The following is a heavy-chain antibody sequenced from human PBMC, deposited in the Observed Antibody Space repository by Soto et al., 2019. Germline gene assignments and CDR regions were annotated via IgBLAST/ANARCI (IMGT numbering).Heavy chain of an antibody. J-gene: IGHJ6*02. CDR3: AINEYSSSGDYYYYGMDV. CDR2: IIPIFGTA. CDR1: GGTFSSYA. D-gene: IGHD6-6*01. Sequence: SVKVSCKASGGTFSSYAISWVRQAPGQGLEWMGGIIPIFGTANYAQKIQGRVTITADESTSTAYMELSSLRSEDTAVYYCAINEYSSSGDYYYYGMDVWGQGTTVTVSS. V-gene: IGHV1-69*13.